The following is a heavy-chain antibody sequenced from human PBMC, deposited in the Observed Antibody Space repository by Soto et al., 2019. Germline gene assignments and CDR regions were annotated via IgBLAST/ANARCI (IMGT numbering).Heavy chain of an antibody. D-gene: IGHD3-9*01. V-gene: IGHV4-34*01. CDR3: ARVVRYFDWYPVPYGMDV. CDR2: INHSVST. CDR1: GGSFSGYY. J-gene: IGHJ6*02. Sequence: PSETLSLTCAVYGGSFSGYYCSWIRQPPGKGLEWIGEINHSVSTNYNPSLKSRVTISVDTSKNQFSLKLSSVTAADTAVYYCARVVRYFDWYPVPYGMDVWGQGTTVTVSS.